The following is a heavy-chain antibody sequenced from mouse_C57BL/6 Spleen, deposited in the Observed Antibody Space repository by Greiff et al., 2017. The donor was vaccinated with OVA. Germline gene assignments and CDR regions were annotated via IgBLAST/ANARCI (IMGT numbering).Heavy chain of an antibody. V-gene: IGHV1-26*01. CDR3: ARHEDDEACMDY. Sequence: EVQLQQSGPELVKPGASVKISCKASGYTFTDYYMNWVKQSHGKSLEWIGDINPNNGGTSYNQKFKGKATLTVDKSSSTAYMERRSLTSEDSAVYDCARHEDDEACMDYWGQGTSVTVSS. J-gene: IGHJ4*01. CDR1: GYTFTDYY. CDR2: INPNNGGT. D-gene: IGHD2-12*01.